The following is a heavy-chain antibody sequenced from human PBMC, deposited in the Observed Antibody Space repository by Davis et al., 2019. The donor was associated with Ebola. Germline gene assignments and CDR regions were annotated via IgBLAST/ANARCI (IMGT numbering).Heavy chain of an antibody. J-gene: IGHJ4*02. Sequence: ASVKVSCKASGYTFSSYGISWVRQAPGQGLEWMGWISAYSGSTKYELKLQDRVTMTTDTSTSTAYMELRGLRSDDTALYYCARDVMITFGGVIVETYYFDYWGQGTLVTVSS. CDR1: GYTFSSYG. CDR2: ISAYSGST. CDR3: ARDVMITFGGVIVETYYFDY. D-gene: IGHD3-16*02. V-gene: IGHV1-18*01.